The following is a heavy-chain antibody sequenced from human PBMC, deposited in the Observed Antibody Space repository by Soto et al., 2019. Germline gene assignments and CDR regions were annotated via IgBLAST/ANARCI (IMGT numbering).Heavy chain of an antibody. CDR1: GGTFDSNA. CDR3: AREGLTFGPGAVGGAFDI. V-gene: IGHV1-69*13. CDR2: IIPIFGTI. J-gene: IGHJ3*02. D-gene: IGHD2-2*01. Sequence: GASVKVSCKASGGTFDSNAISWVRLAPGQGLEWMGGIIPIFGTINNAQKFQDRVTITADESANIVYMELSSLRSEDTAIYYCAREGLTFGPGAVGGAFDIWGQGTPVTVSS.